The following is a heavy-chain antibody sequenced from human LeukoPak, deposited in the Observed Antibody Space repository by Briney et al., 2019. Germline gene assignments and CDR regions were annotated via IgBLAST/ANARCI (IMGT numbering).Heavy chain of an antibody. J-gene: IGHJ4*02. CDR2: ISYTGST. CDR1: GGSISSGGFY. V-gene: IGHV4-61*08. Sequence: SQTLSLTCTVSGGSISSGGFYWSWIRQSPGQGLEWIGYISYTGSTDYNPSLKSRVTISVDMSKNQFSLKVSSVTAADTAVYYCARGSVYFDSWGQGTLVTVSS. CDR3: ARGSVYFDS.